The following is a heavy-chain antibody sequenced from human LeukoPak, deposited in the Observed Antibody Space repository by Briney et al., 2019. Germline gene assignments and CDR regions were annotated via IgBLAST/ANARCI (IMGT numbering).Heavy chain of an antibody. Sequence: SETLSLTCTVFGGSVSSGSYYWSWIRQPPGKGLEWIGYIYYSGSTNYNPSLKSRVTISVDTSKNQFSLKLSSVTAADTAVYYCAREGGTMVRGVLLGPYGMDVWGQGTTVTVSS. CDR1: GGSVSSGSYY. V-gene: IGHV4-61*01. CDR3: AREGGTMVRGVLLGPYGMDV. D-gene: IGHD3-10*01. J-gene: IGHJ6*02. CDR2: IYYSGST.